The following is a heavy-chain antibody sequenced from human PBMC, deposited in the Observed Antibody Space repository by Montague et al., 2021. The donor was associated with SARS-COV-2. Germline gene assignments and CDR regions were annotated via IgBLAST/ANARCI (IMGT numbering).Heavy chain of an antibody. D-gene: IGHD2-2*01. J-gene: IGHJ4*02. V-gene: IGHV4-39*01. CDR2: IYYSGST. CDR1: GGSISSSSYY. CDR3: ARLHCSSTSCYYLFFAETSHFDY. Sequence: SETLSLTCTVSGGSISSSSYYWSWIRQPPGKGLEWIGSIYYSGSTYYNPSLKSRVTISVDTSKNQFSLKLSSVTAADTAVYYCARLHCSSTSCYYLFFAETSHFDYWGQGTLVTVSS.